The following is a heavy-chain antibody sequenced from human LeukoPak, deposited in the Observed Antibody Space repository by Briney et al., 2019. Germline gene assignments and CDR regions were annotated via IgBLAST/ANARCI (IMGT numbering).Heavy chain of an antibody. CDR2: MYPNSDNT. Sequence: GASVKVSCKASGYTFTSYDINWVRQATGQGLEWMGWMYPNSDNTVYAQKFQGRVTITRNTSISTAYMELSSLRSEDTAVYYCARAGHRYCCGGSCCSGYWGQGTLVTVSS. CDR3: ARAGHRYCCGGSCCSGY. V-gene: IGHV1-8*03. D-gene: IGHD2-15*01. J-gene: IGHJ4*02. CDR1: GYTFTSYD.